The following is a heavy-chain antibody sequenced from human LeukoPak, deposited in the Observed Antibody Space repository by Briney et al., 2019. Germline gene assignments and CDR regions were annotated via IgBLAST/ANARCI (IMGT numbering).Heavy chain of an antibody. V-gene: IGHV1-69*04. CDR2: IIPILGIA. D-gene: IGHD6-13*01. CDR1: GGTFISYA. CDR3: ARVPIAIYSSSWHEIDY. J-gene: IGHJ4*02. Sequence: SVKVSCKASGGTFISYAISWVRQAPGQGLEWMGRIIPILGIANYAQKFQGRVTITADKSTSTAYMELSSLRSEDTAVYYCARVPIAIYSSSWHEIDYWGQGTLVTVSS.